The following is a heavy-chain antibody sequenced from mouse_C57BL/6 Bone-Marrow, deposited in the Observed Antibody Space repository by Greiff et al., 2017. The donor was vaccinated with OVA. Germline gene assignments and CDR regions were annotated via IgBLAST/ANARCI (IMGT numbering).Heavy chain of an antibody. CDR2: ISSGSSTI. J-gene: IGHJ2*01. CDR3: ARRLYFDY. Sequence: EVQVVDSGGGLVKPGGSLKLSCAASGFTFSDYGMHWVRQAPEKGLEWVAYISSGSSTIYYADTVKGRFTISRDNAKNTLFLQMTSLRSEDTAMYYCARRLYFDYWGQGTTLTVSS. V-gene: IGHV5-17*01. CDR1: GFTFSDYG.